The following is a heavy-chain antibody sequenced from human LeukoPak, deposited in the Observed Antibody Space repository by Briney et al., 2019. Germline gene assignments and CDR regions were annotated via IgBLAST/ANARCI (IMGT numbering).Heavy chain of an antibody. D-gene: IGHD1-1*01. CDR3: ATERRGTFDF. CDR2: IYYSGST. V-gene: IGHV4-59*12. J-gene: IGHJ4*02. CDR1: GGSISSYY. Sequence: SETLSLTCTVSGGSISSYYWSWIRQPPGKGLEWIGYIYYSGSTNYNPSLKSRVTISVDTSKNQFSLKLSSVTAADTAVYYCATERRGTFDFWGQGSLVTVSS.